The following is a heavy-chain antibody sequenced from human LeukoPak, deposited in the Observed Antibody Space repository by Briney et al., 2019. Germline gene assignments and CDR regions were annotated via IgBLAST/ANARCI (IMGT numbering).Heavy chain of an antibody. CDR1: GFTVSSNY. CDR2: IYSGGAT. Sequence: GGSLRLSCAASGFTVSSNYLSWVRQAPGKGPEWVSVIYSGGATHYADSVKGRFTISRDNSKNTLYLQMNSLRAGDTAVYYCARGVPSPFPDPFDHWGQGTLVTVSS. CDR3: ARGVPSPFPDPFDH. J-gene: IGHJ4*02. V-gene: IGHV3-66*02. D-gene: IGHD2/OR15-2a*01.